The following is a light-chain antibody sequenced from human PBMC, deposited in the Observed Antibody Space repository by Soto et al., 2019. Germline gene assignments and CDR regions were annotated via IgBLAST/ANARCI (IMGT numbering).Light chain of an antibody. Sequence: EIVLTQSPGTLSLSPGERATLSCRASQSVSSIYLAWYQQTPGQAPRLLIDGASSRATGLPDRFSGSGSGTDFTLTISRLEPEDFAVYYCQQYGSSLLFGPGTKVDIK. CDR1: QSVSSIY. J-gene: IGKJ3*01. V-gene: IGKV3-20*01. CDR2: GAS. CDR3: QQYGSSLL.